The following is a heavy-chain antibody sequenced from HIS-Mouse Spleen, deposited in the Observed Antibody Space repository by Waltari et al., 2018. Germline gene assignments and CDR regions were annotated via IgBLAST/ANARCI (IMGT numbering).Heavy chain of an antibody. CDR3: ARGGLLAATYYFDY. J-gene: IGHJ4*02. CDR2: IYYSGST. CDR1: SGTLRSYY. V-gene: IGHV4-59*08. Sequence: QVQLQESGPGLAKPSETLSLTCTVSSGTLRSYYWSWIRQPPGKGLEWIGYIYYSGSTNYNPSLKRRVTISVDTSKNQFSLKLSSVTAADTAVYYCARGGLLAATYYFDYWGQGTLVTVSS. D-gene: IGHD2-15*01.